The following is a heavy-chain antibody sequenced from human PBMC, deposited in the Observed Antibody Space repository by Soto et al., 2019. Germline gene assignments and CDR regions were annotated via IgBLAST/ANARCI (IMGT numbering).Heavy chain of an antibody. Sequence: LSLTCAVSGFFISSGNYWGWIRKPPRKGLEWIGSIFHGGNTYYNPSLKSRVTISVDMSKNQFSLKLNSVTAADTAVYYCARARWYDAFDVWGQGTVVTVSS. V-gene: IGHV4-38-2*01. CDR2: IFHGGNT. CDR3: ARARWYDAFDV. J-gene: IGHJ3*01. D-gene: IGHD2-15*01. CDR1: GFFISSGNY.